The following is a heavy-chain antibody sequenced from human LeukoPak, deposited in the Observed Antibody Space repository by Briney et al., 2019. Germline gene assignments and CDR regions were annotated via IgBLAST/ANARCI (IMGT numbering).Heavy chain of an antibody. J-gene: IGHJ4*02. Sequence: PSETLSLTCAVYGGSFSGYYWSWIRQPPGKGLEWIGEINHSGSTNYNPPLKSRVTISVDTSKNQFSLKLSSVTAADTAVYYCARGKWHSSSSFDYWGQGTLVTVSS. CDR2: INHSGST. CDR3: ARGKWHSSSSFDY. CDR1: GGSFSGYY. V-gene: IGHV4-34*01. D-gene: IGHD6-6*01.